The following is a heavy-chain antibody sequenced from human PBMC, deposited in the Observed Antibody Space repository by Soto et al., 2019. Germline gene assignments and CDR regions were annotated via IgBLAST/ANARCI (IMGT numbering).Heavy chain of an antibody. CDR3: ARDLAVAPYGDYLTAYYGMDV. D-gene: IGHD4-17*01. J-gene: IGHJ6*02. V-gene: IGHV3-21*01. CDR2: ISSSSDYI. Sequence: GGSLRLSCAASGFTFSSYSMNWVRQAPGKGLEWVSSISSSSDYIYFADSVKGRFTISRDNAKNSLYLQLNSLRAEDTAVYYCARDLAVAPYGDYLTAYYGMDVWGQGTTVTVSS. CDR1: GFTFSSYS.